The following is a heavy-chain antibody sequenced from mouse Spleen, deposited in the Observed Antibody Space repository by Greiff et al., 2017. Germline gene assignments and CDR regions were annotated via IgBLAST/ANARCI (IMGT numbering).Heavy chain of an antibody. J-gene: IGHJ1*01. V-gene: IGHV1-85*01. CDR3: ARDSWYFDV. Sequence: QVQLQQSGAELARPGASVKLSCKASGYTFTSYGISWVKQRPGQGLEWIGWIYPRDGSTKYNEKFKGKATLTVDTSSSTAYMELHSLTSEDSAVYFCARDSWYFDVWGAGTTVTVSS. CDR2: IYPRDGST. CDR1: GYTFTSYG.